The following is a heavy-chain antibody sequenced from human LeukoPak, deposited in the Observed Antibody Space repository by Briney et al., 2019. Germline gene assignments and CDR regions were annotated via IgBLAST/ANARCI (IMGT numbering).Heavy chain of an antibody. J-gene: IGHJ4*02. CDR3: AGGGDRVGYYYPMFDY. CDR2: IYYSGST. V-gene: IGHV4-59*01. Sequence: PSETLSLTCTVSGGSISSYYWSWIRQPPGKGLEWIGYIYYSGSTNYNPSLKSRVTISVDTSKNQFSLKLNSVTAANTAVYYCAGGGDRVGYYYPMFDYWGQGTLVTVSS. CDR1: GGSISSYY. D-gene: IGHD3-22*01.